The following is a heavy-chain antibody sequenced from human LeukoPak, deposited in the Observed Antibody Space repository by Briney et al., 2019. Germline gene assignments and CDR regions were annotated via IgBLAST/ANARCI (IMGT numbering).Heavy chain of an antibody. CDR3: ARDPSRSGSYRFDY. CDR2: ISYDGSNT. J-gene: IGHJ4*02. CDR1: GFTFSSYA. Sequence: GRSLRLSCAASGFTFSSYAMHWVRQAPGEGLEWVAVISYDGSNTYYADSVKGRVTISRDNSKNTLYLQMNSLRGEDTAVYYGARDPSRSGSYRFDYWGQGTLVTVSS. V-gene: IGHV3-30-3*01. D-gene: IGHD1-26*01.